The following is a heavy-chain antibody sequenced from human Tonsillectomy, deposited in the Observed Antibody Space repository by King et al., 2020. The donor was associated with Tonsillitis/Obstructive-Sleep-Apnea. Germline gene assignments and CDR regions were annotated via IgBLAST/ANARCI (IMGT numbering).Heavy chain of an antibody. V-gene: IGHV1-69*10. D-gene: IGHD2-2*01. CDR1: GGTFSSYA. CDR3: AREAGKEVVVPAVIKGHYYGMED. CDR2: IIPILGIA. J-gene: IGHJ6*02. Sequence: QLVQSGAEVKKPGSSVKVSCKASGGTFSSYAISWVRQAPGQGLEWMGGIIPILGIANYAQKFQGRVTITADKSTSTAYMELSSLRSEDTAVYYCAREAGKEVVVPAVIKGHYYGMEDWGQGTTVTVSS.